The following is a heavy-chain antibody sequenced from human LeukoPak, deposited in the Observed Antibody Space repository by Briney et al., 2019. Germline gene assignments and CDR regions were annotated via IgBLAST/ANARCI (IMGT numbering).Heavy chain of an antibody. V-gene: IGHV1-3*03. J-gene: IGHJ6*02. CDR1: GYTFTNFA. CDR2: INAGIGNT. Sequence: ASVKVSCKASGYTFTNFAIHWVRQATGQRLEWMGWINAGIGNTKYSQKFQGRVAITRDTSASTAYMELSSLRSEDMAVYYCARGIKHYYYYGMDVWGQGTTVTVSS. D-gene: IGHD3-10*01. CDR3: ARGIKHYYYYGMDV.